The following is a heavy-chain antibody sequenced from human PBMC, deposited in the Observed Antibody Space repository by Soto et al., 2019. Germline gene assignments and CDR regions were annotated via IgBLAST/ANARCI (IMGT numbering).Heavy chain of an antibody. CDR2: INPSGGST. J-gene: IGHJ4*02. Sequence: GAPVKGACQASGYAFTVDVISWVRKANEQGLEWMGIINPSGGSTSYAQKFQGRVTMTRDTSTSTVYMELSSLRSEDTAVYYCARRGVTDGGTVALDYWGQGTLVTVSS. CDR1: GYAFTVDV. CDR3: ARRGVTDGGTVALDY. D-gene: IGHD2-15*01. V-gene: IGHV1-46*01.